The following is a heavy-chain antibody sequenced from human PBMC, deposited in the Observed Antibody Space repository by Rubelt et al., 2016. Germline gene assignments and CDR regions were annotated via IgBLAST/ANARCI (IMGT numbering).Heavy chain of an antibody. CDR2: IRSKANSYAT. V-gene: IGHV3-73*01. D-gene: IGHD4-23*01. CDR3: TRLAGYGGNVY. J-gene: IGHJ4*02. CDR1: GFTFSGSA. Sequence: EVQLVESGGGLVQPGRSLRLSCAASGFTFSGSAMHWVRQASGKGLEWVGRIRSKANSYATAYAASVKGRFTISRDDSKNTAYLQMNSRKTEETAVYYCTRLAGYGGNVYWGQGTLVTVSS.